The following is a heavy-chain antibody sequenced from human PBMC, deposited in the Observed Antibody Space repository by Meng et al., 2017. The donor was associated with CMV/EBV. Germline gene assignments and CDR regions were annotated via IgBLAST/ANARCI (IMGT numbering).Heavy chain of an antibody. Sequence: GESLKISCAASGYTFTGYYMHWVRQAPGQGLEWMGWIKPNSGGTNYAQKFQGRVTMTRDTSISTAYMELSRLRSDDTAVYYCAREDRGVSDWFDPWGQGTLVTVSS. D-gene: IGHD3-10*01. J-gene: IGHJ5*02. CDR1: GYTFTGYY. V-gene: IGHV1-2*02. CDR3: AREDRGVSDWFDP. CDR2: IKPNSGGT.